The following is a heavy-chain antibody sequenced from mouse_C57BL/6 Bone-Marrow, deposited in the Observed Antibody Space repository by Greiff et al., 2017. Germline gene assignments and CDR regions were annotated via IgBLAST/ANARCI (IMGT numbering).Heavy chain of an antibody. V-gene: IGHV14-1*01. J-gene: IGHJ3*01. Sequence: VQLQQSGAELVRPGASVKLSCTASGFNIKDSYMHWVKQRPEQGLEWIGRIDPEDGDTEYAPKFQGKATMTADTSSNPAYLQLSSLTSEDTAVYYCTWLRTFAYWGQGTLVTVSA. CDR2: IDPEDGDT. CDR3: TWLRTFAY. D-gene: IGHD2-2*01. CDR1: GFNIKDSY.